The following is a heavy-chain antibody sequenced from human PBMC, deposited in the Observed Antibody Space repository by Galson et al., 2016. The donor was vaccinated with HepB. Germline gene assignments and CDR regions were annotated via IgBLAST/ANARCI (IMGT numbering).Heavy chain of an antibody. V-gene: IGHV3-33*01. CDR1: GFTFSSYG. CDR2: IWYDGSNK. J-gene: IGHJ4*02. Sequence: SLRLSCAASGFTFSSYGMHWVRQAPGKGLEWVAVIWYDGSNKYYADSVKGRFTISRDNSKNTLYLQMNSLRAEDTAVYYCARDPHDFWSGYPYYFDYWGQGTLVTVSS. D-gene: IGHD3-3*01. CDR3: ARDPHDFWSGYPYYFDY.